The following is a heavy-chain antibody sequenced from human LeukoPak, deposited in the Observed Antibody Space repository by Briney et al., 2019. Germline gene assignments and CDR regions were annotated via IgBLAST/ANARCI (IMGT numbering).Heavy chain of an antibody. Sequence: SGGSLRLSCAPSGFTFSDYAMMWVPQAPGKGLEWVSDLSISGAVLIYADSGKGRFTIPKDNSKNPLFLQINILRAEDTAVYYCAKRLGTGNYERGFDPWGQGTLVTVSP. D-gene: IGHD1-1*01. J-gene: IGHJ5*02. CDR3: AKRLGTGNYERGFDP. CDR1: GFTFSDYA. CDR2: LSISGAVL. V-gene: IGHV3-23*01.